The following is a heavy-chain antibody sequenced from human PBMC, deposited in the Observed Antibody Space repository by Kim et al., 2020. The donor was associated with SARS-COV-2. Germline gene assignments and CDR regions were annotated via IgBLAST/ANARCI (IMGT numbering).Heavy chain of an antibody. J-gene: IGHJ4*02. V-gene: IGHV3-30*04. CDR2: ISYDGSNK. CDR3: ARDRRRVVPAATGDY. CDR1: GFTFSSYA. Sequence: GGSLRLSCAASGFTFSSYAMHWVRQAPGKGLEWVAVISYDGSNKYYADSVKGRFTISRDNSKNTLYLQMNSLRAEDTAVYYCARDRRRVVPAATGDYWGQGTLVTVSS. D-gene: IGHD2-2*01.